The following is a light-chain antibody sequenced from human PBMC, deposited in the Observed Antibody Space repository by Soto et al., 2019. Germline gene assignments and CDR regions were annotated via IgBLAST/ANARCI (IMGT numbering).Light chain of an antibody. CDR2: DVS. CDR1: SSDVGGYNY. Sequence: QSALTQPRSVSGSPGQSVTISCTGTSSDVGGYNYVSWYQQHPGKAPKLMIYDVSKRPSGVPDRFSCSKSGNTASLTISGLQAEDDADYYCCSYAGSYTWVFGGGTKVTVL. J-gene: IGLJ3*02. V-gene: IGLV2-11*01. CDR3: CSYAGSYTWV.